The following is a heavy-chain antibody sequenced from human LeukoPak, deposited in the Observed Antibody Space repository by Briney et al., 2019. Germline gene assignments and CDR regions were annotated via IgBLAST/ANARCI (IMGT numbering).Heavy chain of an antibody. D-gene: IGHD3-10*01. CDR3: ARGVVRGPTPQGDFDL. Sequence: SQTLSLTCAVSGGSISSGGYSWSWIRQPPGKGLEWIGYIYHSGSTYYNPSLKSRVTISVDRSKNQFSLKLSSVTAADTAVYYCARGVVRGPTPQGDFDLWGRGTLVTASS. V-gene: IGHV4-30-2*01. J-gene: IGHJ2*01. CDR2: IYHSGST. CDR1: GGSISSGGYS.